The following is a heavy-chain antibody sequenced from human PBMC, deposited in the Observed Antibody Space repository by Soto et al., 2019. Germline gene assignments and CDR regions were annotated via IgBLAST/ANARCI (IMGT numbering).Heavy chain of an antibody. CDR3: ARGQKLLFFGEKI. J-gene: IGHJ4*02. CDR1: GFTFSDHS. V-gene: IGHV3-11*01. Sequence: PGGSLRLSCVASGFTFSDHSMTWIRQAPGKGLEWVSSISGSGTSIYYTDSVKGRFTISRANADNSVFLQMNSLRAEDAAVYYCARGQKLLFFGEKIWGQGTLVTAPQ. D-gene: IGHD3-10*01. CDR2: ISGSGTSI.